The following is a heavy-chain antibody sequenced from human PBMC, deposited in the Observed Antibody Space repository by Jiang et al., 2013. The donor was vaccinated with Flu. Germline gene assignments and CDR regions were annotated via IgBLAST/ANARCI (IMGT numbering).Heavy chain of an antibody. CDR3: ARGLAFDDDYYGGXIFHY. D-gene: IGHD4-17*01. J-gene: IGHJ4*02. V-gene: IGHV1-3*01. Sequence: SGAEVKKPGASVKVSCKASGYTFADYAIHWVRQAPGQRLEWMGFMQPNYDNIKYSQKFQGRVTIVMDTSATTAYMELSSLSSEDTAIYYCARGLAFDDDYYGGXIFHYWGQGTLVTVSS. CDR2: MQPNYDNI. CDR1: GYTFADYA.